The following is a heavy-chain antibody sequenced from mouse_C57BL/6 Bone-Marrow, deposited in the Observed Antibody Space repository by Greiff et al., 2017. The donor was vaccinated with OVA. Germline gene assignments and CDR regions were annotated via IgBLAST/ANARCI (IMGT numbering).Heavy chain of an antibody. CDR2: INPNNGGT. J-gene: IGHJ1*03. Sequence: VQLQQSGPELVKPGASVKISCKASGYTFTDYYMNWVKQSHGKSLEWIGDINPNNGGTSYNQKFKGKATLTVDKSSSTAYMELRSLTSEDSAVYYCARSPYYYGSSYSSYWYFDVWGTGTTVTVSS. CDR1: GYTFTDYY. D-gene: IGHD1-1*01. V-gene: IGHV1-26*01. CDR3: ARSPYYYGSSYSSYWYFDV.